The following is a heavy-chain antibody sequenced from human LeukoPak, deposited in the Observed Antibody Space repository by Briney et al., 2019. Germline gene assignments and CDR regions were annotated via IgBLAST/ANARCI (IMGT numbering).Heavy chain of an antibody. D-gene: IGHD3-22*01. CDR1: GFTFSSYA. CDR3: AKDLTYFDSSGYPDFFDY. J-gene: IGHJ4*02. CDR2: ISGSGGST. Sequence: GGSLRLSCVVSGFTFSSYAMSWVRPAPGKGLEGVSAISGSGGSTFYADSVKGRFTISRDNSKNTLYLQMNSLRAEDTAVYYCAKDLTYFDSSGYPDFFDYWGQGTLVTVSS. V-gene: IGHV3-23*01.